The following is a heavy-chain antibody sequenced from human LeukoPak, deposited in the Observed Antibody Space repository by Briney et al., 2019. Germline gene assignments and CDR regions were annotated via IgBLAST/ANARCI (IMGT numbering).Heavy chain of an antibody. D-gene: IGHD6-13*01. V-gene: IGHV3-7*03. CDR2: IKVDGSEK. CDR3: AKTYSSSWIYYFDY. Sequence: GGSLRLSCAVSGFTFSRYWMTWVRQAPEKGLEWVANIKVDGSEKYYVDAVKGRFTISRDNSKNTLYLQMNSLRAEDTAVYYCAKTYSSSWIYYFDYWGQGTLVTVSS. J-gene: IGHJ4*02. CDR1: GFTFSRYW.